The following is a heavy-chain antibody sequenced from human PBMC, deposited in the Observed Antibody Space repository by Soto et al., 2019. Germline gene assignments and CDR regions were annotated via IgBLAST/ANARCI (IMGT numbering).Heavy chain of an antibody. Sequence: EVQLVESGGGLVQPGGSLRLSCVGSGFTFSSYWMGWVRQAPGKGLEWVAIIKKDGSEKYYVDSVKGRFTISRDNAKSSVYLQTDSLRAEDTAVYYCTGGSGWLMDCWRQGTLVTVSS. CDR1: GFTFSSYW. CDR2: IKKDGSEK. V-gene: IGHV3-7*03. J-gene: IGHJ4*02. D-gene: IGHD6-19*01. CDR3: TGGSGWLMDC.